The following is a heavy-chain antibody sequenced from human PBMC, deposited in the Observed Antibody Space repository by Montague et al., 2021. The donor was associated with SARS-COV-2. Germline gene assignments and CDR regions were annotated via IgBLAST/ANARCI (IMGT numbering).Heavy chain of an antibody. V-gene: IGHV4-39*07. CDR3: ASDFKNCYAMDV. CDR1: GGFISTTSYY. Sequence: SETLSLTCTVSGGFISTTSYYWVWIRQPPGNGLEWIASIFYSGTTYYNPSLRSRVTISVQTSKNQFSLTVASVTAADTAIYYCASDFKNCYAMDVWGQGTTVNVSS. CDR2: IFYSGTT. J-gene: IGHJ6*02.